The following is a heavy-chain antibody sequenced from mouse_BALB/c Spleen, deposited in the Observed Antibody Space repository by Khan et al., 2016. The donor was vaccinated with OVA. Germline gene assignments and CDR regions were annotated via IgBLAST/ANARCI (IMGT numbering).Heavy chain of an antibody. CDR3: ARGNYYWYAMDY. Sequence: EVQLLESGPGLVKPFQSLSLTCTVTGYSITSNYAWNWIRQFPGNKLEWVGYISYSGSTSYNPSLKSRISITRDTSKNHFFLQLNSVTTEDTATYYCARGNYYWYAMDYWGQGTSVTVSS. V-gene: IGHV3-2*02. J-gene: IGHJ4*01. CDR1: GYSITSNYA. CDR2: ISYSGST. D-gene: IGHD1-1*01.